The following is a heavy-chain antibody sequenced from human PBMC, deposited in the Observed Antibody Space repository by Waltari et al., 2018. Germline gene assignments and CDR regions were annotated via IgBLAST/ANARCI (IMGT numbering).Heavy chain of an antibody. CDR3: AGRSRKHIWGSYPSPGTFDI. Sequence: QVQLQQWGAGLLKPSETLSLTCAVYGGSFSGYYWSWIRQPPGKGLEWIGEINHSGSTNYNPSLKGPVNISVDTSKNQVSLKLGSVTAADTAVYYCAGRSRKHIWGSYPSPGTFDIWGQGTMVTVSS. CDR1: GGSFSGYY. D-gene: IGHD3-16*02. J-gene: IGHJ3*02. V-gene: IGHV4-34*01. CDR2: INHSGST.